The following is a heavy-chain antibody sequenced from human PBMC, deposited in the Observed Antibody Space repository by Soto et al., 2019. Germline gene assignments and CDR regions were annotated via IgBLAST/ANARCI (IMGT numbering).Heavy chain of an antibody. J-gene: IGHJ4*02. CDR1: GGSFSGYY. V-gene: IGHV4-34*01. CDR2: INHSGST. D-gene: IGHD6-19*01. CDR3: AREMREWLTDY. Sequence: SETLSLTCAVYGGSFSGYYWSWIRQPPGKGLEWIGEINHSGSTNYNPSLKSRVTISVDTSKNQFSLKVTSVTAADTAVYYCAREMREWLTDYWGQGNMVTVSS.